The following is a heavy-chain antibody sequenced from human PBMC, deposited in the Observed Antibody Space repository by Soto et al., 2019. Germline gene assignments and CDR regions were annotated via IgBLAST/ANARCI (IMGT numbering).Heavy chain of an antibody. Sequence: LGESLKISCKGSGYSFPNNWITWVRQMPGKGLEWMGRIDLTDSYTSYSPSFQGHVSFSADKSINTAYLQWSSLKASDTAMYYCARRQLVLRPKYYYDSSGYYYYFDYWGQGTLVTVSS. CDR2: IDLTDSYT. V-gene: IGHV5-10-1*01. J-gene: IGHJ4*02. CDR3: ARRQLVLRPKYYYDSSGYYYYFDY. D-gene: IGHD3-22*01. CDR1: GYSFPNNW.